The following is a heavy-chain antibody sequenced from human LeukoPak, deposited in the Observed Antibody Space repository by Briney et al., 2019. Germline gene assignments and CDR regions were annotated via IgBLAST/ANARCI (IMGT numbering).Heavy chain of an antibody. CDR3: ARVYSSSWYWFDP. V-gene: IGHV4-59*01. CDR1: GGSISSYY. J-gene: IGHJ5*02. Sequence: SETLSLTCTVPGGSISSYYWSWIRQPPGKGLEWIGYIYYSGSTNYNPSLKSRVTISVDTSKNQFSLKLSSVTAADTAVYYCARVYSSSWYWFDPWGQGTLVTVSS. D-gene: IGHD6-13*01. CDR2: IYYSGST.